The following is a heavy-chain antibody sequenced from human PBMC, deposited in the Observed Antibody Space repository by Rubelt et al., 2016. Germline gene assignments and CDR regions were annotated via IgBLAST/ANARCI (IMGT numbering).Heavy chain of an antibody. CDR3: ARHQWWGVATPFDY. J-gene: IGHJ4*02. V-gene: IGHV4-39*01. D-gene: IGHD2-15*01. CDR2: MYYSGST. CDR1: GGSISSSSYY. Sequence: QLQLQELGPGLVKPSETLSLTCTVSGGSISSSSYYWGWIRQPKGKGLEWIGSMYYSGSTYYNPSLKCRVTISVDTSKKQFSLQLSSVTAADTAVVSCARHQWWGVATPFDYSLQGTLVTVSS.